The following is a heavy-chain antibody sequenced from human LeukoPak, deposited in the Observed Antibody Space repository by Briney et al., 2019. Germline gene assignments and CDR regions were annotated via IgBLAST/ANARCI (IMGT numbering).Heavy chain of an antibody. Sequence: SETLSLTCTVSGGSINCSTYYWGWIRQPPGKGLEWIGSIYYSGSTYYNPSLKSRITMSVDTSKNQFSLKLGSVTAADTAVYYCARFPYYDFWSGSSHWGQGALVTVSS. CDR1: GGSINCSTYY. CDR3: ARFPYYDFWSGSSH. D-gene: IGHD3-3*01. CDR2: IYYSGST. J-gene: IGHJ4*02. V-gene: IGHV4-39*01.